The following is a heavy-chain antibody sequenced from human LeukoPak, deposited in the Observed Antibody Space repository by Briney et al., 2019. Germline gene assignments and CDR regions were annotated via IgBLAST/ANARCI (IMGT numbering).Heavy chain of an antibody. CDR1: GYTLTELS. V-gene: IGHV1-18*01. D-gene: IGHD3-10*01. Sequence: ASVNVSYKVSGYTLTELSMHWVRQAPGKGLEWMGWISAYNGNTNYAQKLQGRVTMTTDTSTSTAYMELRSLRSDDTAVYYCARPSYIGGRSFDYWGQGTLVTVSS. CDR2: ISAYNGNT. CDR3: ARPSYIGGRSFDY. J-gene: IGHJ4*02.